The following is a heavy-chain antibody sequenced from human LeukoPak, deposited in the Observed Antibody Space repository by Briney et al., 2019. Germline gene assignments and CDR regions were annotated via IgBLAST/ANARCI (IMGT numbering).Heavy chain of an antibody. CDR3: ARDGFLAGMLY. D-gene: IGHD3-3*01. V-gene: IGHV1-69*13. CDR2: IIPIFGTA. CDR1: GYTFTSYG. J-gene: IGHJ4*02. Sequence: SVKVSCKASGYTFTSYGISWVRQAPGQGLEWMGGIIPIFGTANYAQKFQGRVTITADESTSTAYMELSSLRSEDTAVYYCARDGFLAGMLYWGQGTLVTVSS.